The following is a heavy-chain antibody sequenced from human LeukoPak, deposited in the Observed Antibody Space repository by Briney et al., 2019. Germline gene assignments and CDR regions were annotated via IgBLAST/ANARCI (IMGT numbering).Heavy chain of an antibody. J-gene: IGHJ3*02. D-gene: IGHD3-22*01. V-gene: IGHV3-9*01. CDR1: GFTFSSYS. CDR2: ISWNSGSV. Sequence: GGSLRLSCAASGFTFSSYSMNWARQAPGKGLEWVSGISWNSGSVGYADSVKGRFTISRDNAKNSLYLQMNSLRAEDTALYYCAKARYYDSSGDAFDIWGQGTMVTVSS. CDR3: AKARYYDSSGDAFDI.